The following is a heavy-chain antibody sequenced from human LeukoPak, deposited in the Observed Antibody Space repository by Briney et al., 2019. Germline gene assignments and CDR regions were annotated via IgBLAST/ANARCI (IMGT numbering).Heavy chain of an antibody. CDR3: AKGTTWNYEYNWFDP. D-gene: IGHD1-7*01. CDR2: ISWNSGSI. J-gene: IGHJ5*02. CDR1: GFTFDDYA. Sequence: PGRSLRLSCAASGFTFDDYAMHWVRQAPGKGLEWVSGISWNSGSIGYADSVKGRFTISRDNAKNSLYLQMNSLRAEDTALYYCAKGTTWNYEYNWFDPRGQGTLVTVSS. V-gene: IGHV3-9*01.